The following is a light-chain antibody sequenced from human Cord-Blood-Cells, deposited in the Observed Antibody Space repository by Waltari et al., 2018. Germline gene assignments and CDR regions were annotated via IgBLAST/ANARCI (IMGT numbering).Light chain of an antibody. J-gene: IGLJ2*01. CDR2: KDR. CDR1: ALPKHY. V-gene: IGLV3-25*02. CDR3: QSADSSGTYVV. Sequence: SYELTQPPSVSVSPGPTARTTCSADALPKHYAYWYQQKPGQAPVLVIYKDRERPSGIPERCAGSSSGTTVTLTISGVQAEDEADYYCQSADSSGTYVVFGGGTKLTVL.